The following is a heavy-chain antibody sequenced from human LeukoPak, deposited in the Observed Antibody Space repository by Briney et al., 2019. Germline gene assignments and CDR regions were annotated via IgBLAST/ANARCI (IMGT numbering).Heavy chain of an antibody. D-gene: IGHD7-27*01. J-gene: IGHJ4*02. Sequence: PGGSLRLSCAASGFTFSSYGMHWVRQAPGKGLEWVAVIWYDGSNKYYADSVKGRFTISRDNSKNALYLQMNSLRAEDTAVYYCARGRLDHRRNWGSTSNLPYYFDYWGQGTLVTVSS. CDR3: ARGRLDHRRNWGSTSNLPYYFDY. V-gene: IGHV3-33*01. CDR1: GFTFSSYG. CDR2: IWYDGSNK.